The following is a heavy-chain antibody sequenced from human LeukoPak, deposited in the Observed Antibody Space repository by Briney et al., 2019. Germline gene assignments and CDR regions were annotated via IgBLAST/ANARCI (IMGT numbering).Heavy chain of an antibody. CDR2: ISSNGGST. J-gene: IGHJ4*02. Sequence: GGSPRLSCSASGFTFSSYAMHWVRQAPGKGLEYVSAISSNGGSTYYADSVKGRFTISRDNSKNTLYLQMSSLRAEDTAVYYCVKDPHRASVAGINYWGQGTLVTVSS. D-gene: IGHD6-19*01. CDR1: GFTFSSYA. CDR3: VKDPHRASVAGINY. V-gene: IGHV3-64D*06.